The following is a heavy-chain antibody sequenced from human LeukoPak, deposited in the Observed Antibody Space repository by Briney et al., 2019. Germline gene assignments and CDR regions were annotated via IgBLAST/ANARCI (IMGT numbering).Heavy chain of an antibody. CDR1: GGSISSSSYY. V-gene: IGHV4-39*07. J-gene: IGHJ4*02. CDR3: ARDRAYGSGKYYFDY. D-gene: IGHD3-10*01. CDR2: IYYSGST. Sequence: SETLSLTCTVSGGSISSSSYYWGWIRQPPGKGLEWIGSIYYSGSTYYNPSLKSRVTISVDTSKNQFSLKLSSVTAADTAVYYRARDRAYGSGKYYFDYWGQGTLVTVSS.